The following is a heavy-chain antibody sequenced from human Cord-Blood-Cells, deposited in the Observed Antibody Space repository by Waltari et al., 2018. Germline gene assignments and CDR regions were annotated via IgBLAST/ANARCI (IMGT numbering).Heavy chain of an antibody. J-gene: IGHJ3*02. CDR1: GYTFTGSY. Sequence: QVQLVQSGAEVKKPGASVKVSCKAYGYTFTGSYMHWVRQAPGQGLEWMEWMTPNSGGTIYSKKFQGWVTMTRDTSISTSYRELSRLRSDDTAVYYCARAGGYYGSGSLDAFDIWGQGTMVTVSS. CDR2: MTPNSGGT. V-gene: IGHV1-2*04. D-gene: IGHD3-10*01. CDR3: ARAGGYYGSGSLDAFDI.